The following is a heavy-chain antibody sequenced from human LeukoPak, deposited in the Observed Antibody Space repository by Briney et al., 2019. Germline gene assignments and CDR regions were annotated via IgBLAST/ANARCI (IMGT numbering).Heavy chain of an antibody. J-gene: IGHJ4*02. V-gene: IGHV1-8*01. CDR1: GYTLTSYD. CDR3: TRETSSRYFDY. Sequence: ASVKVSCKASGYTLTSYDINWVRQATGQGLEWMGWMDPNSGRTGYAQNFQGRITITRNTSISTAYMELSSLRSEDTAVYYCTRETSSRYFDYWGQGTLVTVSS. CDR2: MDPNSGRT.